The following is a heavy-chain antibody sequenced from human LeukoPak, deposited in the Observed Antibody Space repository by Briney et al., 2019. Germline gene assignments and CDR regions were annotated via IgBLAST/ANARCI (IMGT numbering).Heavy chain of an antibody. J-gene: IGHJ3*02. D-gene: IGHD1-26*01. CDR2: ISWDSGSR. Sequence: GGSLRLSCAVSGFTFNNYAMHWVRQVPGKGLEWVSGISWDSGSRGYADSVKGRFTISRDNAKNSLYLQMNSPRAEDTAFYYCAKDRSGSGSYRDAFDIWGQGTMVTVSS. CDR1: GFTFNNYA. V-gene: IGHV3-9*01. CDR3: AKDRSGSGSYRDAFDI.